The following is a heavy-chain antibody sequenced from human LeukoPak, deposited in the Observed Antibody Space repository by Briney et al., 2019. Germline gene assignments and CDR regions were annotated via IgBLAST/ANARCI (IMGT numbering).Heavy chain of an antibody. CDR1: GFTFSSYS. J-gene: IGHJ4*02. CDR3: ARRGGNRENDY. V-gene: IGHV3-21*01. Sequence: GGSLRLSCAPSGFTFSSYSMIWVRHPPGKGLEWVSSISSSSSYIYYADSVKGRFTISRDNAKNSLYLQMNSLRAEDTAVYYCARRGGNRENDYWGQGTLVTVSS. D-gene: IGHD4-23*01. CDR2: ISSSSSYI.